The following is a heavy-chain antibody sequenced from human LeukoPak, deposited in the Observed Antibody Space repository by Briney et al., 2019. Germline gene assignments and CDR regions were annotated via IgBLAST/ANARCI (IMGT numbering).Heavy chain of an antibody. CDR1: GGSFSGYY. CDR3: ARGGVYGGDLGEFDY. CDR2: INHSGST. J-gene: IGHJ4*02. V-gene: IGHV4-34*01. D-gene: IGHD3-16*01. Sequence: PSETLSLTCAVYGGSFSGYYWSWIRQPPGKGLEWIGEINHSGSTNYNPSLKSRVTISVDTSKNQFSLRLNSVTAADTAVYYCARGGVYGGDLGEFDYWGQGALVTVSS.